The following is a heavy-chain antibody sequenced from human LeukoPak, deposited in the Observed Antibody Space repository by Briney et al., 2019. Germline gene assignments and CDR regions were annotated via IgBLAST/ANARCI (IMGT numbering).Heavy chain of an antibody. J-gene: IGHJ4*02. V-gene: IGHV4-34*01. D-gene: IGHD5-18*01. Sequence: SETLSLTCADYGGSFSGYYWTWIRQPPGKGLEWIGEINHSGSTNYNPSLKSRATISVDTSKNQFSLNVGSVTAADTAVYYCARLQYSYGYSDFWGQGTLVTVSS. CDR1: GGSFSGYY. CDR2: INHSGST. CDR3: ARLQYSYGYSDF.